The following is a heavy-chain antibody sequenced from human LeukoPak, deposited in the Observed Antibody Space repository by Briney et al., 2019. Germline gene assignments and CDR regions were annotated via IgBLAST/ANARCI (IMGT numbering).Heavy chain of an antibody. J-gene: IGHJ4*02. Sequence: ASVKVSCKASGYTFTSYDINWVRQATGQGLEYMGWMNHSSGDTGYAQKFQGRVAMTRNTSISTAYLELSSLRFEDTAVYYCSRSVRNGHIDYWGQGTLVTVSS. CDR1: GYTFTSYD. V-gene: IGHV1-8*01. CDR3: SRSVRNGHIDY. D-gene: IGHD2-21*01. CDR2: MNHSSGDT.